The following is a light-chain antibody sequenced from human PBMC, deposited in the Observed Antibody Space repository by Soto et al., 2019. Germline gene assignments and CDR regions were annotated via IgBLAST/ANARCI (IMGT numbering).Light chain of an antibody. CDR2: EGS. CDR3: CSDAGSSTVV. J-gene: IGLJ2*01. V-gene: IGLV2-23*01. Sequence: QSVLTQPASVSGSPGQSITISCPGTSSDVGSYNLVSWYQQHPGKAPKLMIYEGSKRPSGVSNRFSGSKSGNTASLTISGLQAEDEADYYCCSDAGSSTVVFGGGTKLTVL. CDR1: SSDVGSYNL.